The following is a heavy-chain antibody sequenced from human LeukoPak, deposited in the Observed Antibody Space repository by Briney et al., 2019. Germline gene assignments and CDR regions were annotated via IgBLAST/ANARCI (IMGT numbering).Heavy chain of an antibody. V-gene: IGHV4-59*01. J-gene: IGHJ4*02. D-gene: IGHD3-10*01. CDR3: ASHYGSGFDY. Sequence: SETLSLTCTXSVGSISSYXXXXXXQPPGXXLXWIGXIYYSGSXXXNXSLKSRVTXXXXTXXNQFSLKMSSVTAADTAMYYCASHYGSGFDYWGQGTLVTVSS. CDR2: IYYSGSX. CDR1: VGSISSYX.